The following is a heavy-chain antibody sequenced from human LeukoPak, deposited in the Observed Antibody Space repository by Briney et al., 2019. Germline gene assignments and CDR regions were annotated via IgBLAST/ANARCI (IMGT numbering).Heavy chain of an antibody. D-gene: IGHD6-19*01. CDR1: GGSISSYY. J-gene: IGHJ4*02. CDR2: IYYSGST. V-gene: IGHV4-59*12. CDR3: ARDPLYSSFDY. Sequence: PSETLSLTCTVSGGSISSYYWSWIRQPPGKGLEWVGYIYYSGSTNYNPSLKSRVTISVDTSKNQFSLKLSSVTAADTAVYYCARDPLYSSFDYWGQGTLVTVSS.